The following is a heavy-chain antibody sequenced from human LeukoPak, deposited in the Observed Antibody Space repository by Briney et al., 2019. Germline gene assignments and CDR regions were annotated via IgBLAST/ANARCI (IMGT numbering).Heavy chain of an antibody. D-gene: IGHD3-9*01. CDR2: IYPGDSDT. CDR3: ARHRYYDILTDWFDP. Sequence: GESLKTSCKGSGYSFTSYWIGWVGQMPGKGLEWMGIIYPGDSDTRYSPSFQGQVTISADKSISTAYLQWSSLKASDTAMYYCARHRYYDILTDWFDPWGQGTLVTVSS. V-gene: IGHV5-51*01. J-gene: IGHJ5*02. CDR1: GYSFTSYW.